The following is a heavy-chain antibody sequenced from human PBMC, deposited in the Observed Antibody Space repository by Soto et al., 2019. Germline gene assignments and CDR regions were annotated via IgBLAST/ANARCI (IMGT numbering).Heavy chain of an antibody. Sequence: QVQVQQWGAGLLKPSETLSLTCAVNGGSFSGPYWSWIRQPPGKGLEWIGEINHSGSTNYNPSLTHRVTTPIDTSKNQFSLKLNSVTAADTAVYYCAKAPPGAASGYWFDPWGQGTLVTVSS. D-gene: IGHD6-13*01. J-gene: IGHJ5*02. V-gene: IGHV4-34*01. CDR1: GGSFSGPY. CDR3: AKAPPGAASGYWFDP. CDR2: INHSGST.